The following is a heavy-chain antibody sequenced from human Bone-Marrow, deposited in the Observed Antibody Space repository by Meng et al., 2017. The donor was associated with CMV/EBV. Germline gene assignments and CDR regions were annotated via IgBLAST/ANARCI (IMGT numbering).Heavy chain of an antibody. V-gene: IGHV4-61*01. CDR1: SSSSYS. CDR3: ARAFRGYCSTTSCYIVDS. CDR2: IYNSGST. Sequence: SSSSYSWSWIRQPPGRGLEWIGYIYNSGSTNYNPSLKSRVTISIDTSKNQFSLKLSSVTAADTAVYYCARAFRGYCSTTSCYIVDSWGQGSLVTVSS. D-gene: IGHD2-2*02. J-gene: IGHJ4*02.